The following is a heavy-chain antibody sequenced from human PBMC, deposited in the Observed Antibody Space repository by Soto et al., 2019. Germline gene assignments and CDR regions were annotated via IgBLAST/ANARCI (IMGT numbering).Heavy chain of an antibody. Sequence: PSETLSLTCTVSGGSISSGDYYWSWTRQPPGKGLEWIGYIYYSGSTYYNPSLKSRVTISVDTSKNQFSLKLSSVTAADTAVYYCAREWSGYSSSWYHYNWFDPWGQGTLVTVSS. D-gene: IGHD6-13*01. J-gene: IGHJ5*02. CDR1: GGSISSGDYY. CDR3: AREWSGYSSSWYHYNWFDP. V-gene: IGHV4-30-4*01. CDR2: IYYSGST.